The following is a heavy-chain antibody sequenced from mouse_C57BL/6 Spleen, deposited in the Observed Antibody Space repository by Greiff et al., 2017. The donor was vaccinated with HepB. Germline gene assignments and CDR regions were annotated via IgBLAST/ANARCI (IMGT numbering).Heavy chain of an antibody. V-gene: IGHV1-64*01. CDR2: IHPNSGST. CDR1: GYTFTSYW. D-gene: IGHD2-5*01. Sequence: VQLQQPGAELVKPGASVKLSCKASGYTFTSYWMHWVKQRPGQGLEWIGMIHPNSGSTNYNEKFKSKATLTVDKSSVTAYMQLSSLTSEDSAVYYCARDYSNEMDYWGQGTSVTVSS. CDR3: ARDYSNEMDY. J-gene: IGHJ4*01.